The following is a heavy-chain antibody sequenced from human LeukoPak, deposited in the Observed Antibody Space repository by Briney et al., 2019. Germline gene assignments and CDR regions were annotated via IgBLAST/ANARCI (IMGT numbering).Heavy chain of an antibody. J-gene: IGHJ4*02. V-gene: IGHV5-51*01. Sequence: GESLKISCKGSGYSFTNYWIGWVRQLPGKGLEWMGIIYPDGSDTRYSPSFQGQVTISADKSMNTAYLQWSGLKASDTAMYYCARQGSGIFDYWGQGTLVTVSS. D-gene: IGHD2-15*01. CDR3: ARQGSGIFDY. CDR2: IYPDGSDT. CDR1: GYSFTNYW.